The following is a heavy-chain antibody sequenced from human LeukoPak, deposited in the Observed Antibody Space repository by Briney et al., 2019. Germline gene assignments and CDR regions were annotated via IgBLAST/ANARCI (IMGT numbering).Heavy chain of an antibody. CDR1: GYTFTSYD. J-gene: IGHJ4*02. Sequence: SVKVSCKASGYTFTSYDINWVRQATGQGLEWIGRIIPSLDVANYAHKFQGRVTLSVDRDTATTYMEVTSLRSEDTAIYYCARDHCSPGTCLGGHWGQGTLVTVSS. V-gene: IGHV1-69*04. D-gene: IGHD2-15*01. CDR2: IIPSLDVA. CDR3: ARDHCSPGTCLGGH.